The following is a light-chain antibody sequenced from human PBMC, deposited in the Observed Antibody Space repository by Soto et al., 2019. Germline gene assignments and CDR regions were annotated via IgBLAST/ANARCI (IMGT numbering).Light chain of an antibody. CDR1: NSDVGGYNY. CDR2: DVS. CDR3: SSYTTSNTRQIV. J-gene: IGLJ1*01. V-gene: IGLV2-14*01. Sequence: QSALTQPASVSGSPGQSITISCTGTNSDVGGYNYVSWYQQHQGKAPKFMIYDVSSRPSGVSDRFSGSKSGNTASLTISGLQAEDEADYYCSSYTTSNTRQIVFGTGTKLTVL.